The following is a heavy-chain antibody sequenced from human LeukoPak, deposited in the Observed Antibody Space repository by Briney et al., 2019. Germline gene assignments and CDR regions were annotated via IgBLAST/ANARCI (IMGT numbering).Heavy chain of an antibody. Sequence: SETLSLTCTVSGGSISSSSYYWGWIRQPPGKGLEWIGSIYYSGSTYYNPSLKSRVTISVDTSKNQFSLKLSSVTAADTAVYYCARSLLYYMDVWGKGTTVTVSS. V-gene: IGHV4-39*07. CDR1: GGSISSSSYY. J-gene: IGHJ6*03. CDR3: ARSLLYYMDV. CDR2: IYYSGST.